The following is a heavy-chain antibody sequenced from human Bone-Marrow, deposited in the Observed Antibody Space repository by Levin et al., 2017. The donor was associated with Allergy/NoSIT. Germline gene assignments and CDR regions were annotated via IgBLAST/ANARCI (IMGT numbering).Heavy chain of an antibody. D-gene: IGHD6-13*01. V-gene: IGHV3-66*03. Sequence: PGGSLRLSCVTSGITVSSNYMSWVRQAPGKGLEWVSVIYSSGSTYYADSVKGRFTISRDNFKNTLYLQMNSLRAEDTAVYYCAREYVGSTWYRALFQQWGQGTLVTVSS. CDR3: AREYVGSTWYRALFQQ. CDR1: GITVSSNY. J-gene: IGHJ1*01. CDR2: IYSSGST.